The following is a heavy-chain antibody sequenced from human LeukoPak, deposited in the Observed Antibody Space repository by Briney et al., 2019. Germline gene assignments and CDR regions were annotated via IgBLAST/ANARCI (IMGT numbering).Heavy chain of an antibody. J-gene: IGHJ4*02. CDR1: GFTFSSYG. CDR3: AKAEWGDSGYDFPEW. V-gene: IGHV3-30*18. Sequence: GGSLRLSCAASGFTFSSYGMHWVRQAPGKGLEWVAVISYDGSNKYYADSVKGRFTISRDNSKNTLYLLMNSLRAEDTAVYYCAKAEWGDSGYDFPEWWGQGTLVTVSS. CDR2: ISYDGSNK. D-gene: IGHD5-12*01.